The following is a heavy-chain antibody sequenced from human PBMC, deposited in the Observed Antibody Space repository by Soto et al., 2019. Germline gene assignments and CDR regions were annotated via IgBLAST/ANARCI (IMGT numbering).Heavy chain of an antibody. V-gene: IGHV4-59*01. CDR2: IYYSGST. D-gene: IGHD3-10*01. J-gene: IGHJ6*02. CDR3: ARGAITMVRGVRDYGMDV. CDR1: GGSISSYY. Sequence: KTSETLSLTCTVSGGSISSYYWSWIRQPPGKGLEWIGYIYYSGSTNYNPSLKSRVTISVDTSKNQFSLKLSSVTAADTAVYYCARGAITMVRGVRDYGMDVWGQGTTVTVSS.